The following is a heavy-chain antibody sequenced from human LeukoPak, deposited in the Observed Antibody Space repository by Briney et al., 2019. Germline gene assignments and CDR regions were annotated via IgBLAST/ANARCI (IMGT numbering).Heavy chain of an antibody. V-gene: IGHV1-69*05. CDR2: IIPIFGTA. D-gene: IGHD1-26*01. Sequence: SVKVSCKASGYTFTSYGISWVRQAPGQGLEWMGGIIPIFGTANYAQKFQGRVTITTDESTSTAYMELSSLRSEDTAVYYCASLILSGSHFDYWGQGTLVTVSS. CDR1: GYTFTSYG. CDR3: ASLILSGSHFDY. J-gene: IGHJ4*02.